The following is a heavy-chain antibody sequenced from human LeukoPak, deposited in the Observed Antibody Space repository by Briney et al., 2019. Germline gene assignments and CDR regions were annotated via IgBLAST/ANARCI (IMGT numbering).Heavy chain of an antibody. CDR1: GNYW. J-gene: IGHJ4*02. D-gene: IGHD2/OR15-2a*01. Sequence: GGSLRLSCAVSGNYWMHWVRQAPGKGLVWVSHINSDGSWTSYADSVKGRFTISKDNAKNTVYLQMNSLRAEDTAVYYCVSFYETYWGRGTLVTVSS. CDR2: INSDGSWT. CDR3: VSFYETY. V-gene: IGHV3-74*01.